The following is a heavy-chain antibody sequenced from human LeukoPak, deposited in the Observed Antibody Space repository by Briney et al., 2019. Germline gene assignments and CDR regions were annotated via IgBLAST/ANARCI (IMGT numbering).Heavy chain of an antibody. Sequence: TLSLTCTVSGGSISSGSYYWSWIRQPAGKGLEWIGRIYTSGSTNYNPSLKSRVTISVDTSKNQFSLKLSSVTAADTAVYYCARTHYDILTGYDYWGQGTLVTVSS. CDR1: GGSISSGSYY. V-gene: IGHV4-61*02. J-gene: IGHJ4*02. CDR2: IYTSGST. CDR3: ARTHYDILTGYDY. D-gene: IGHD3-9*01.